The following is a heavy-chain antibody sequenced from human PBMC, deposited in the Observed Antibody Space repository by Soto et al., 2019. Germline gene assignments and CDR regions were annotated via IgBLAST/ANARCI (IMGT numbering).Heavy chain of an antibody. V-gene: IGHV3-30-3*01. J-gene: IGHJ4*02. CDR2: ISYDGSNK. Sequence: GGSLRLSCAASGFTFSSYAMHWVRQAPGKGLEWVAVISYDGSNKYYADSVKGRFTISRDNSKNTPYLQMNSLRAEDTAVYYCARDGTYYDSSGHWFDYWGQGTLVTVSS. CDR3: ARDGTYYDSSGHWFDY. CDR1: GFTFSSYA. D-gene: IGHD3-22*01.